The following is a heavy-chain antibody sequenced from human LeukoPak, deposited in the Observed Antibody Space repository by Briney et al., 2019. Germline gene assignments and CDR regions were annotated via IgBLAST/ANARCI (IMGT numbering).Heavy chain of an antibody. J-gene: IGHJ4*02. Sequence: GGSLRLSCAASGFTFSSYAMHWVRQAPGKGLEYVSAISSNGGSTYYANSVKGRFTISRDNSKNTLYLQMGSLRAEDMAVYYCARGGYYYDSSGRPFDYWGQGTLVTVSS. V-gene: IGHV3-64*01. D-gene: IGHD3-22*01. CDR2: ISSNGGST. CDR1: GFTFSSYA. CDR3: ARGGYYYDSSGRPFDY.